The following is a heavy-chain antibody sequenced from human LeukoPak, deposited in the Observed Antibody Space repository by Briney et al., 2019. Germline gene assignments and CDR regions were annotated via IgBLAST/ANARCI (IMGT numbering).Heavy chain of an antibody. CDR2: IIPIFGTA. D-gene: IGHD3-3*01. Sequence: SVKVSCKASGGTFSSYAISWVRQAPGQGLEWMGGIIPIFGTANYAQKLQGRVTMTTDTSTSTAYMELRSLRSDDTAVYYCARDGGVLRFLEWFNYGMDVWGQGTTVTVSS. J-gene: IGHJ6*02. CDR1: GGTFSSYA. V-gene: IGHV1-69*05. CDR3: ARDGGVLRFLEWFNYGMDV.